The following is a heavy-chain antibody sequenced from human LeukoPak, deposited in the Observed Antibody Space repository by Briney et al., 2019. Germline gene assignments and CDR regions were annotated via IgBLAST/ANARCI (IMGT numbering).Heavy chain of an antibody. CDR3: AGGYPRFYSGSGGWYNWFDP. J-gene: IGHJ5*02. D-gene: IGHD3-10*01. V-gene: IGHV1-8*02. Sequence: ASVKVSCKASGYTFTDRYIHWVRQAPGQGLEWMGWMNPNSGNTGYAQKFQGRVTMTRNTSISTAYMELSSLRSEDTAVYYCAGGYPRFYSGSGGWYNWFDPWGQGTLVTVSS. CDR1: GYTFTDRY. CDR2: MNPNSGNT.